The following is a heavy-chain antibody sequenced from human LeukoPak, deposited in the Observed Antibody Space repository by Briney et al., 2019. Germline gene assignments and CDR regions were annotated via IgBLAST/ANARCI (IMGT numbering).Heavy chain of an antibody. J-gene: IGHJ4*02. Sequence: GGSLRLSCPASGFTFSSYAMSWVRQAPGKGLEWVSAISGSGGSTYYADSVKGRYTISRDNSKNTLYLQMNSLRAEDTAVYYCAKDREPSTRGATIDYFDYWGQGTLVTVSS. CDR2: ISGSGGST. CDR3: AKDREPSTRGATIDYFDY. CDR1: GFTFSSYA. D-gene: IGHD1-26*01. V-gene: IGHV3-23*01.